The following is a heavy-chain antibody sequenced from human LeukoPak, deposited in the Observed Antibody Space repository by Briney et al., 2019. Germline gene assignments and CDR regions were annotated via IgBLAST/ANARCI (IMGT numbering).Heavy chain of an antibody. CDR1: GGSIRSSSYY. J-gene: IGHJ4*02. V-gene: IGHV4-39*01. D-gene: IGHD6-19*01. CDR3: ARQVVAVAGTGYFDY. Sequence: SETLSLTCTVCGGSIRSSSYYWGWLRQPPGKGVESIGCLFYIATTYYNASLKSRGTISVDTSKNQFSLRLSSVTAADTAVYFCARQVVAVAGTGYFDYWGQGTLVTVSS. CDR2: LFYIATT.